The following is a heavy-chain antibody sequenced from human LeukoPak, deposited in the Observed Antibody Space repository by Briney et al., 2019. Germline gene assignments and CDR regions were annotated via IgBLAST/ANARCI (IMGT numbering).Heavy chain of an antibody. Sequence: ASVEVSCKASGYTFIDYYMHWVRQAPGQGLEWMGWINPKSGGTNYAEKFQGRVTMTRDTSISTAYMELSRLKSDDTAVYYCARIGRNLNWFDPWGQGTLVTVSS. CDR2: INPKSGGT. CDR1: GYTFIDYY. CDR3: ARIGRNLNWFDP. J-gene: IGHJ5*02. V-gene: IGHV1-2*02.